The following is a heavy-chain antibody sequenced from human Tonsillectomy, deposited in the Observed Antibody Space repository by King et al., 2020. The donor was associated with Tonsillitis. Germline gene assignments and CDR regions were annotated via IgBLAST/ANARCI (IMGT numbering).Heavy chain of an antibody. J-gene: IGHJ5*02. CDR3: TTAHDLRFLFDP. D-gene: IGHD2-21*01. Sequence: VQLVESGGGLVKPGGSLRLSCAASGFTFSNAWMSWVRQAPGKGLEWVGRIKSKTDGGTTDYAAPVKGRFTISRDDSKNTLYLQMNSLKTEDTAVYYCTTAHDLRFLFDPWGQGTLVTVSS. CDR2: IKSKTDGGTT. CDR1: GFTFSNAW. V-gene: IGHV3-15*01.